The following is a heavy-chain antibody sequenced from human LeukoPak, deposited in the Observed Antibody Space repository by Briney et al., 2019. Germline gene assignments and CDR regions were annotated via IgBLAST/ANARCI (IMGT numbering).Heavy chain of an antibody. Sequence: GGSLRLSCAASGFTFSSYGMHWVRQAPGKGLEWVAFIRYDGSNKYYADSVKGRFTISRDNSKNTLYLQMNSLRAEDTAVYYCAKDLGLVWFGDPRDYWGQGTLVTVSS. CDR1: GFTFSSYG. J-gene: IGHJ4*02. CDR2: IRYDGSNK. D-gene: IGHD3-10*01. CDR3: AKDLGLVWFGDPRDY. V-gene: IGHV3-30*02.